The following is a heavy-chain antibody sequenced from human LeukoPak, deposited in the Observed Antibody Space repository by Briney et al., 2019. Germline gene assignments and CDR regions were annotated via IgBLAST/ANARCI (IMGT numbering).Heavy chain of an antibody. Sequence: ASVKVSCKASGYTFTGYYMHWVRQAPGQGLEWMGWISPNSGGTNYAQKFQGRVTMTRDTSISTAYMELSRLRSDDTAVYYCAIVVEDYDFWSGYNYWGQGTLVTVSS. CDR1: GYTFTGYY. J-gene: IGHJ4*02. V-gene: IGHV1-2*02. D-gene: IGHD3-3*01. CDR3: AIVVEDYDFWSGYNY. CDR2: ISPNSGGT.